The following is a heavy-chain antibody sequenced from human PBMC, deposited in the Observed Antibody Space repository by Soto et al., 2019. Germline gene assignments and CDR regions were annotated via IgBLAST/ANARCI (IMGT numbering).Heavy chain of an antibody. V-gene: IGHV1-69*02. CDR2: IIPILGIA. J-gene: IGHJ2*01. CDR3: ARYGPHWYYDL. D-gene: IGHD3-10*01. Sequence: QVQLVQSGAEVKKPGSSVKVSCKASRGTFSNYTISWVRQAPGQGLEWMGRIIPILGIANYAQKFQGRVTITADKSTSTAYMELSSLRSEETAVYYCARYGPHWYYDLWGRGTLVTVSS. CDR1: RGTFSNYT.